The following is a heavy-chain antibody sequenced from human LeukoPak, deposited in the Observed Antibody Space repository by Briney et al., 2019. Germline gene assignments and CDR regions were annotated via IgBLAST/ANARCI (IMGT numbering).Heavy chain of an antibody. V-gene: IGHV3-48*01. CDR2: ISSNSSTI. D-gene: IGHD2-2*01. J-gene: IGHJ4*02. CDR3: ARGGRVCSSTSCYVGYPYDY. CDR1: GFTFSSYS. Sequence: GGSLRLSCAASGFTFSSYSMNWVRQAPGKGLEWVSYISSNSSTIYYADSVKGRFTISRDNAKNSLYLQMNSLRAEDTAVYYCARGGRVCSSTSCYVGYPYDYWGQGTLVTVSS.